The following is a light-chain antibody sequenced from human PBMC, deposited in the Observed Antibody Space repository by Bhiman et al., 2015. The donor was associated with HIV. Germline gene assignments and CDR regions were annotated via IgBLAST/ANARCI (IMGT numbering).Light chain of an antibody. V-gene: IGLV1-44*01. CDR2: KDN. CDR3: AVWDDSLNGYV. Sequence: QSVLTQPPSASGTPGQRVTISCSGSSSNIGRNTVNWFQQLPGTAPTLLIYKDNQRPSGIPDRFSASRSGTSASLAISGLQAEDEADYHCAVWDDSLNGYVFGTGTKVTVV. J-gene: IGLJ1*01. CDR1: SSNIGRNT.